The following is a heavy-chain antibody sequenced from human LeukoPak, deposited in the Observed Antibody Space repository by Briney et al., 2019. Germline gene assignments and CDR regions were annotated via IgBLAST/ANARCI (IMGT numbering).Heavy chain of an antibody. CDR2: IKQDGSKK. CDR1: GFTFSGYW. D-gene: IGHD6-6*01. V-gene: IGHV3-7*01. J-gene: IGHJ4*02. CDR3: ASSIVALGDY. Sequence: GGSLRLSCAASGFTFSGYWMSWVRQAPGKGLEWVASIKQDGSKKNYVDSVKGRFTISRDNAKNSMDLQMNSLRVEDTAVYYCASSIVALGDYWGQGTLVTVSS.